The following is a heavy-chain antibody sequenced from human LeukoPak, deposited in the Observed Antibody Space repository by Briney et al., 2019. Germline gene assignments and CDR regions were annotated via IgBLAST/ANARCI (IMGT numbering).Heavy chain of an antibody. CDR3: AKDRSCTGSSCNVGS. J-gene: IGHJ3*01. CDR2: DIGSGGST. Sequence: GGSLTLSCAVSGFTFSSFDLCWVRLAPATGLEWVSVDIGSGGSTYYADSVRRLFTISRNNSKNSLLLQMNSLRAEDTADYYGAKDRSCTGSSCNVGSWGQGTMVTVSS. D-gene: IGHD2-2*01. CDR1: GFTFSSFD. V-gene: IGHV3-23*01.